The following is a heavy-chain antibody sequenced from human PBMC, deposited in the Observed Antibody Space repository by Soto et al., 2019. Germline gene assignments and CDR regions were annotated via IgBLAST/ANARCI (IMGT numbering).Heavy chain of an antibody. CDR2: ISWNSGSI. D-gene: IGHD5-12*01. J-gene: IGHJ3*02. CDR1: GFTFDDYA. Sequence: GGSLRLSCAASGFTFDDYAMHWVRQAPGKGLEWVSGISWNSGSIGYADSVKGRFTISRDNAKNSLYLQMNSLRAEDTALYYCAKDMGDSGYVLKAFDIWGQGTMVTVSS. V-gene: IGHV3-9*01. CDR3: AKDMGDSGYVLKAFDI.